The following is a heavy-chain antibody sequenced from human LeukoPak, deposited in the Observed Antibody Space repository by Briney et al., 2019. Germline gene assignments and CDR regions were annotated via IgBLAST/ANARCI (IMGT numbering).Heavy chain of an antibody. CDR2: IYPGDSDT. J-gene: IGHJ6*03. CDR1: GYSFTSYW. V-gene: IGHV5-51*01. Sequence: GESLKISCKGSGYSFTSYWIGWVRQMPGKGLEWMGIIYPGDSDTRYSPSFQGQVTISADKSISTAYLQWSSLKASDTAMYYCARGRRSSSSDYYYYYYMDVWGKGTTVTVSS. D-gene: IGHD6-6*01. CDR3: ARGRRSSSSDYYYYYYMDV.